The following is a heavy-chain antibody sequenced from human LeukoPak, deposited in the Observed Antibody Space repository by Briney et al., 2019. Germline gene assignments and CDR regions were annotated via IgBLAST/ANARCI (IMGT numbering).Heavy chain of an antibody. CDR3: AKDSTDGYNYDY. Sequence: GGSLRLFCAASGFTFSSYGMHWVRQAPGKGLEWVAVISYDGSNKYYADSVKGRFTISRDNSKNTLYLQMSGLRAEDTAVYYCAKDSTDGYNYDYWGQGTLVTVSS. CDR2: ISYDGSNK. V-gene: IGHV3-30*18. CDR1: GFTFSSYG. J-gene: IGHJ4*02. D-gene: IGHD5-24*01.